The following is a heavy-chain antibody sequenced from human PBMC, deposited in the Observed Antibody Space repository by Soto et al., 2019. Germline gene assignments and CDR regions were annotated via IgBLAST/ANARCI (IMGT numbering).Heavy chain of an antibody. D-gene: IGHD1-26*01. CDR1: GGSFSGYY. CDR2: INHSGST. V-gene: IGHV4-34*01. J-gene: IGHJ4*02. CDR3: AGRRAGDYYFDY. Sequence: SETLSLTCAVYGGSFSGYYWSWIRQPPGKGLEWIGEINHSGSTNYNPSLKSRVTISVDTSKNQFSLKLSSVTAADTAVYYCAGRRAGDYYFDYCGQGTLVTVSS.